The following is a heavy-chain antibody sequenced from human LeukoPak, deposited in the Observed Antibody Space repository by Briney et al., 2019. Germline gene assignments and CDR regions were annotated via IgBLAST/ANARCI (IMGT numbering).Heavy chain of an antibody. CDR1: GGSISSSSYY. Sequence: PSETLSLTCTVSGGSISSSSYYWGWIRQPPGKGLEWIGSIYYSGSTYYNPSLKSRVTISVDTSKNQFSLKLSSVTAADTAVYYCARRGAVTTEYYFDYWGQGTLVTVSS. J-gene: IGHJ4*02. CDR3: ARRGAVTTEYYFDY. CDR2: IYYSGST. V-gene: IGHV4-39*01. D-gene: IGHD4-17*01.